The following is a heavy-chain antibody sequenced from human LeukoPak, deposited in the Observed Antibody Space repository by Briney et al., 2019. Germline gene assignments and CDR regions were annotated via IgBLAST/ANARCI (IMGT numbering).Heavy chain of an antibody. CDR3: ARDDSGSSVAFDI. CDR2: ISFSSSTI. CDR1: GFTFSSYS. J-gene: IGHJ3*02. V-gene: IGHV3-48*01. D-gene: IGHD1-26*01. Sequence: GGSLRLSCAASGFTFSSYSMNWVRQAPGKGLEWVSYISFSSSTIYYADSVKGRFTISRDNAKNSLYLQMNSLRAEDTAVYYCARDDSGSSVAFDIWGQGTLVTVSS.